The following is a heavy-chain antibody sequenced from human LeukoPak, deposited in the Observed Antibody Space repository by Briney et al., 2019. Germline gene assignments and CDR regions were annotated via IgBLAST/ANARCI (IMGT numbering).Heavy chain of an antibody. CDR3: ARDRRDRIAAAGIFDY. CDR1: RFTFSSYS. Sequence: GGSLRLSCAASRFTFSSYSMNWVRQAPGKGLEWVSSISSSSSYIYYADSVKGRFTISRDNAKNTLYLQMNSLRAEDTAVYYCARDRRDRIAAAGIFDYWGQGTLVTVSS. CDR2: ISSSSSYI. V-gene: IGHV3-21*01. D-gene: IGHD6-13*01. J-gene: IGHJ4*02.